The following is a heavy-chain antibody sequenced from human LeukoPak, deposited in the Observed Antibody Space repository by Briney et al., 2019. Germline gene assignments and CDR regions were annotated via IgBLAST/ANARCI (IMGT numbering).Heavy chain of an antibody. Sequence: GSLRLSCAASGFTFSSYSMNWVRQAPGKGLEWVSYISSSSSTIYYADSVKGRFTISRDNAKNSLYLQMNSLRDEDTAVYYCARGAVAGTNYYDWFDPWGQGTLVTVSS. CDR1: GFTFSSYS. V-gene: IGHV3-48*02. D-gene: IGHD6-19*01. CDR3: ARGAVAGTNYYDWFDP. CDR2: ISSSSSTI. J-gene: IGHJ5*02.